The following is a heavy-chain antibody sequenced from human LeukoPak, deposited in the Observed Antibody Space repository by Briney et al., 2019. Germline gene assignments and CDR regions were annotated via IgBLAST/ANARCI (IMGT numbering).Heavy chain of an antibody. CDR1: GFTFSDYY. Sequence: GGSLSLSCAVSGFTFSDYYVSWIRQSPGKGLEWGSYISSSGSTIYYADSVKGRFTISRDNAKNSLYLQMNSLRAEDTAVYYCARDPSGSKYYDILAYYFDYWGQGTLVTVSS. V-gene: IGHV3-11*01. CDR3: ARDPSGSKYYDILAYYFDY. J-gene: IGHJ4*02. D-gene: IGHD3-9*01. CDR2: ISSSGSTI.